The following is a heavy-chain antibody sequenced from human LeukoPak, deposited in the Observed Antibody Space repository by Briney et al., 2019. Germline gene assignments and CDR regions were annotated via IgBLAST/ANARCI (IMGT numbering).Heavy chain of an antibody. CDR3: ARDYQGGYGDKTFDY. V-gene: IGHV4-59*12. CDR2: IYDSGST. CDR1: GDSISIYY. Sequence: SETLSLTCTVSGDSISIYYWSWFRQPPGEGREGVGYIYDSGSTNYNPSLTSRVTISVDTSNNQFSLKLSSVTAADTAVYYCARDYQGGYGDKTFDYWGQGTLVTVSS. J-gene: IGHJ4*02. D-gene: IGHD5-18*01.